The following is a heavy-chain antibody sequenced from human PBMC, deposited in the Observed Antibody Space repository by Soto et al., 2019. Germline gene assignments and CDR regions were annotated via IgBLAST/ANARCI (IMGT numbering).Heavy chain of an antibody. CDR3: AKPRQITSLLLYYFDY. CDR1: GFTFSSYG. V-gene: IGHV3-30*18. CDR2: ISYDGSNK. J-gene: IGHJ4*02. D-gene: IGHD2-15*01. Sequence: PGGYLRLSCAASGFTFSSYGIHWVRQAPGKGLEWVAVISYDGSNKYYADSVKGRFTISRDNSKNTLYLQMNSLRAEDTAVYYCAKPRQITSLLLYYFDYWGQGT.